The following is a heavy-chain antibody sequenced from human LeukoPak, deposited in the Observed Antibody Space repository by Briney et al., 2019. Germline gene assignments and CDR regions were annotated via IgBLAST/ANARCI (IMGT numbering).Heavy chain of an antibody. J-gene: IGHJ6*03. D-gene: IGHD3-3*01. CDR1: GYTLAELS. V-gene: IGHV1-69*13. CDR3: ARAPYYDFWSGYYTKTPYYYYYMDV. Sequence: SVKVSCKVSGYTLAELSMHWARQAPGKGLEWMGGIIPIFGTANYAQKFQGRVTITADESTSTAYMELSSLRSEDTAVYYCARAPYYDFWSGYYTKTPYYYYYMDVWGKGTTVTVSS. CDR2: IIPIFGTA.